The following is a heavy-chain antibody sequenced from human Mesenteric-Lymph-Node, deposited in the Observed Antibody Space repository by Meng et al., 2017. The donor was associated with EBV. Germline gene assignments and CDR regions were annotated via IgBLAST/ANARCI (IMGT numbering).Heavy chain of an antibody. Sequence: VQLVQRGAEVKKPGASVKVSCKASGYTFTSYDINWVRQATGQGLEWIGWMNPDNGNTASAEKFQGRVTMTRNTSTNTAYMELNSLTSEDTAVYYCSRDSIYQGRDSWGQGTLVTVSS. CDR3: SRDSIYQGRDS. V-gene: IGHV1-8*01. D-gene: IGHD2-2*01. CDR2: MNPDNGNT. CDR1: GYTFTSYD. J-gene: IGHJ4*02.